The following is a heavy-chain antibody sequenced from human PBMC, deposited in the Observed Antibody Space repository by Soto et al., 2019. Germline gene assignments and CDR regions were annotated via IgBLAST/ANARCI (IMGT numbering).Heavy chain of an antibody. D-gene: IGHD6-19*01. CDR2: INPSGGST. Sequence: QVQLVQSGAEVKKPGASVKVSCKASGYTFTSYYMHWVRQAPGQGLEWMGIINPSGGSTSYAQKFQGRGTMDRDKSQSTGYMELSSLGSEDTAVYYWARDLGGVAGGRGDYWGQGNLVHGSS. CDR1: GYTFTSYY. J-gene: IGHJ4*02. V-gene: IGHV1-46*01. CDR3: ARDLGGVAGGRGDY.